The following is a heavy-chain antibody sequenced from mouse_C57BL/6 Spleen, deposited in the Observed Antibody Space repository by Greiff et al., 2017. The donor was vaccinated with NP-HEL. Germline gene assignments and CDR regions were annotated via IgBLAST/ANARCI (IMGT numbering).Heavy chain of an antibody. Sequence: VQLQHSGAELVRPGASVTLSCKASGYTFTDYEMHWVKQTPVHGLEWIGAIDPETGGTAYNQKFKGKAILTADKSSSTAYMELRSLTSEDSAVYYCTRYGNYYYYAMDYWGQGTSVTVSS. J-gene: IGHJ4*01. D-gene: IGHD2-1*01. CDR3: TRYGNYYYYAMDY. V-gene: IGHV1-15*01. CDR1: GYTFTDYE. CDR2: IDPETGGT.